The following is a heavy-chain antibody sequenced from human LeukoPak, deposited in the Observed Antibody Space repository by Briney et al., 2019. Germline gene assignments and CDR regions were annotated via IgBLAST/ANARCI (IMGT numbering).Heavy chain of an antibody. J-gene: IGHJ3*02. V-gene: IGHV1-2*02. CDR1: GYAFTGYY. CDR2: INPNSGGT. D-gene: IGHD3-10*01. CDR3: ARAGPLPFLNAFDI. Sequence: ASVKVSCKASGYAFTGYYMHWVRQAPGQGLEWMGWINPNSGGTNYAQKFQGRVTMTRDTSTSTVYMELSSLRSEDTAVYYCARAGPLPFLNAFDIWGQGTMVTVSS.